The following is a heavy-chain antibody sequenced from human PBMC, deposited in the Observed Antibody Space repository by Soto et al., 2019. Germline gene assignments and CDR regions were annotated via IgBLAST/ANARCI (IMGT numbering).Heavy chain of an antibody. Sequence: SETLSLTCTVSGGSISSSSYYWGWIRQPPGKGLEWIGYIHYSGSTNYNPSLKSRVTISVDTSKNQFSLKLSSVTAADTAVYYCARAFTIFGNFDYWGQGTLVTVSS. CDR3: ARAFTIFGNFDY. D-gene: IGHD3-3*01. CDR1: GGSISSSSYY. CDR2: IHYSGST. V-gene: IGHV4-61*05. J-gene: IGHJ4*02.